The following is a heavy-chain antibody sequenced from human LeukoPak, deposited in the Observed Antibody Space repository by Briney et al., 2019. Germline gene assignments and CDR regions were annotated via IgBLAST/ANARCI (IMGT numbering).Heavy chain of an antibody. V-gene: IGHV3-23*01. CDR3: AKDPLDSSSWYPNWFDP. J-gene: IGHJ5*02. Sequence: GGSLRLSCAASGFTFSTYWMSWVRQAPGKGLEWVSVISGSGGSTYYADSVKGRFTISRDISKNTLYLQMNSLRAEDTAVYYCAKDPLDSSSWYPNWFDPWGQGTLVTVSS. D-gene: IGHD6-13*01. CDR1: GFTFSTYW. CDR2: ISGSGGST.